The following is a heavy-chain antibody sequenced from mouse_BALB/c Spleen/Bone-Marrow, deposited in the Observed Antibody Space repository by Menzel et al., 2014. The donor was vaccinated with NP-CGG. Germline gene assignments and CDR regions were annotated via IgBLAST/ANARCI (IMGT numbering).Heavy chain of an antibody. CDR2: IHPGDGDT. D-gene: IGHD2-1*01. CDR1: GYAFSNFW. V-gene: IGHV1-80*01. CDR3: ARVYYGNLDY. Sequence: VKLMESGAELVRPGSSVKTSCKASGYAFSNFWMNWVKQRPGQGLEWIGQIHPGDGDTNNNGKFKGKATLTTDKSSSTAYMQLSSLSSEDSAVYFCARVYYGNLDYWGQGTTLTVSS. J-gene: IGHJ2*01.